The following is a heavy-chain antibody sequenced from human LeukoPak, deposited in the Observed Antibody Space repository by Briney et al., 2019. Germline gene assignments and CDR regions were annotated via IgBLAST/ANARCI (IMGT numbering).Heavy chain of an antibody. V-gene: IGHV5-51*01. D-gene: IGHD6-19*01. CDR1: GYSFTSYW. J-gene: IGHJ6*02. CDR2: IYPGDSDT. Sequence: GESLKISCKGSGYSFTSYWIGWVRQMPGKGLEWMGIIYPGDSDTRYSPSFQGQVTISADKSISTAYLQWSSLKASDTAMYYCARSSYSSGWTHYYYYYGMGVWGQGTTVTVSS. CDR3: ARSSYSSGWTHYYYYYGMGV.